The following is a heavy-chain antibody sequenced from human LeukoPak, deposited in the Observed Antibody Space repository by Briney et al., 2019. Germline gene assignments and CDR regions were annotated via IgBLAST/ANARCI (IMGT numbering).Heavy chain of an antibody. Sequence: GRSLRLSCAASGFTFSSYAMHWVRQAPGKGLEWVAVISYDGSNTYYADSVKGRFNISRDNSKNTLYLQMNSLRVEDTAVYYCAKDQGFGYHDSIDYWGQGTLVTV. CDR1: GFTFSSYA. D-gene: IGHD3-22*01. J-gene: IGHJ4*02. CDR2: ISYDGSNT. CDR3: AKDQGFGYHDSIDY. V-gene: IGHV3-30*04.